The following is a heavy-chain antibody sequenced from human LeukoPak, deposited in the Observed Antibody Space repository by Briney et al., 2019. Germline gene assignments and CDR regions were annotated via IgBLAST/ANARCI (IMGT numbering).Heavy chain of an antibody. CDR3: AGGLGSPPYG. V-gene: IGHV4-59*04. Sequence: SETLSLTCTVSGGSISSYYWSWIRQPPGKGLEWIGSIYYSGSTYYNPSLKSRVTISVDTSKNQFSLKLSSVTAADTAVYYCAGGLGSPPYGWGQGTLVTVSS. D-gene: IGHD3-16*01. CDR2: IYYSGST. CDR1: GGSISSYY. J-gene: IGHJ4*02.